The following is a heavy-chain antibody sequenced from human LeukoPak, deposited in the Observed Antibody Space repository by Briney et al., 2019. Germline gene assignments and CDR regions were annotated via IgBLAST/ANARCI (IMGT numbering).Heavy chain of an antibody. D-gene: IGHD6-19*01. J-gene: IGHJ6*02. CDR3: TTDSPDTLVSAGIAVADYYYGMDV. CDR1: GFTFSNAW. Sequence: GGSLRLSCAASGFTFSNAWMSWVRQAPGKGLEWVGRIKSKTDGGTTDYAAPVKGRFIISRDDSKNTLYLQMNSLKTEDTAVYYCTTDSPDTLVSAGIAVADYYYGMDVWGQGTTVTVSS. V-gene: IGHV3-15*01. CDR2: IKSKTDGGTT.